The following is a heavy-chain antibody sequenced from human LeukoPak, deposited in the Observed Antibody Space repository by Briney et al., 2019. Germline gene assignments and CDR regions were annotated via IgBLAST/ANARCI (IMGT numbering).Heavy chain of an antibody. CDR3: ARHSRDTAIVDY. CDR2: IYYSGST. Sequence: WGTLALTCTVSGGSISSSSYYWGWIRQPPGKGLEWIGSIYYSGSTYYNPSLKSRVTISVDTSQNQFSLKLSSVTAADTAVYYCARHSRDTAIVDYWGQGTLVTVSS. J-gene: IGHJ4*02. D-gene: IGHD5-18*01. V-gene: IGHV4-39*01. CDR1: GGSISSSSYY.